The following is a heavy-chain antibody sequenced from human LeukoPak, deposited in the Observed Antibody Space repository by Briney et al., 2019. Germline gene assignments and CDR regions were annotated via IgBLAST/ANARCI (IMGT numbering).Heavy chain of an antibody. J-gene: IGHJ4*02. D-gene: IGHD3-22*01. CDR2: INPSGST. CDR3: AGTPPLSSGFDY. V-gene: IGHV4-34*01. Sequence: PSETLSLTCAVYGGSFCDYYWSWIRQPPGKGLEWIGEINPSGSTNYSPSLKSRVTISVDTSKNQFSLKLSSVTAADTAVYYCAGTPPLSSGFDYWGQGTLVTVSS. CDR1: GGSFCDYY.